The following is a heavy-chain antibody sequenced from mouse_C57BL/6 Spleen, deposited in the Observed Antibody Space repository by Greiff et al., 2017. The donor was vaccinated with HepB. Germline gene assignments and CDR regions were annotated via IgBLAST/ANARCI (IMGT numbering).Heavy chain of an antibody. CDR1: GYTFTSYW. J-gene: IGHJ4*01. CDR3: ARFDYDRYYAMDY. V-gene: IGHV1-64*01. CDR2: IHPNSGST. Sequence: VQLQQPGAELVKPGASVKLSCKASGYTFTSYWMPWVKQRPGKGLEWIGMIHPNSGSTNYNEKFQSKATLTVDKSSSTAYMQLSSLTSEDSAVYYCARFDYDRYYAMDYWGQGTSVTVSS. D-gene: IGHD2-4*01.